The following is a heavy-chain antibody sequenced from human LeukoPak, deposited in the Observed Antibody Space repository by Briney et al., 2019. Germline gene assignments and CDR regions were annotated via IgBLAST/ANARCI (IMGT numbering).Heavy chain of an antibody. CDR2: ISGSGTTI. D-gene: IGHD3-10*02. V-gene: IGHV3-11*04. J-gene: IGHJ6*04. Sequence: PGGSLRLSCAASGFTFRDSYMSWIRQAPGKGLEWVSYISGSGTTIYSADSVKGRFTISRDNAKNSLYLQMNSLRAEDTAVYYCAELGITMIGGVWGKGTTVTISS. CDR1: GFTFRDSY. CDR3: AELGITMIGGV.